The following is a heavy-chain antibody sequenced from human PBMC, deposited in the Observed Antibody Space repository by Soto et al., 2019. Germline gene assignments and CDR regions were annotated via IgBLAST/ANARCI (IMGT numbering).Heavy chain of an antibody. V-gene: IGHV1-69*01. CDR1: GGSFISYA. CDR3: ARRRLPQYGRWFDP. Sequence: SVKVSCKASGGSFISYAISWVRQAPGQGLEWMGGIIPIFGTANYAQKFQGRVTITADESTSTAYMELSSLRSEDTAVYYCARRRLPQYGRWFDPWGQGTLVTVSS. D-gene: IGHD5-12*01. CDR2: IIPIFGTA. J-gene: IGHJ5*02.